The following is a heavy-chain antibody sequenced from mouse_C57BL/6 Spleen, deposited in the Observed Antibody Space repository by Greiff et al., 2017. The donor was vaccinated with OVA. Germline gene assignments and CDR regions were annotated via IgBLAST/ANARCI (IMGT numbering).Heavy chain of an antibody. CDR3: ATLTTVVAYYFDY. Sequence: VQLKESGPVLVKPGASVKMSCKASGYTFTDYYMTWVKQSHGKSLEWIGVINPYNGGTSYNQKFKGKATLTVDKSSSTAYMELNSLTSEDSAVYCCATLTTVVAYYFDYWGQGTTLTVSS. V-gene: IGHV1-19*01. D-gene: IGHD1-1*01. CDR2: INPYNGGT. CDR1: GYTFTDYY. J-gene: IGHJ2*01.